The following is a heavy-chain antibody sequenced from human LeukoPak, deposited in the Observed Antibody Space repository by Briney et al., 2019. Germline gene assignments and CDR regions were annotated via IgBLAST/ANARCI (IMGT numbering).Heavy chain of an antibody. CDR3: ARDRRIAAAATGYYYGMDV. CDR1: GGSISSGSYY. J-gene: IGHJ6*02. V-gene: IGHV4-61*02. Sequence: KASETLSLTCTVSGGSISSGSYYWSWIRQSAGKGLEWIGRIYTSGSTNYNPSLKSRVTISVDTSKNQFSLKLSSVTAADTAVYYCARDRRIAAAATGYYYGMDVWGQGTTVTVSS. CDR2: IYTSGST. D-gene: IGHD6-13*01.